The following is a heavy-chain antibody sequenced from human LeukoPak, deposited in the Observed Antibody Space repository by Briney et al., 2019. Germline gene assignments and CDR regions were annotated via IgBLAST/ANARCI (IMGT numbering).Heavy chain of an antibody. Sequence: ASVTVSCKVSGHTLTEFSMHWVRQAPGKRLEWMGRFDPEDGETIYAQKFQGRVTMTADTSTDKAYMELSSLRSEDTAVYFCATEGKMIRGVYTDYWGQGTQVTVSS. CDR1: GHTLTEFS. CDR3: ATEGKMIRGVYTDY. CDR2: FDPEDGET. J-gene: IGHJ4*02. D-gene: IGHD3-10*01. V-gene: IGHV1-24*01.